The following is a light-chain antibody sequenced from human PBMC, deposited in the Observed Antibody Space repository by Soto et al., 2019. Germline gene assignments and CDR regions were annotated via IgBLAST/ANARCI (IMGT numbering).Light chain of an antibody. Sequence: EIVLTQSPGTLSLSPGERGTLSCRASQSVSSNYLAWYQQKPGQAPRLLIYGASSRATGIPDRFCGSGSGTDFTLTISKLEPEDFAVYHCQQYGGSPLFTFGQGTTLEI. J-gene: IGKJ2*01. CDR1: QSVSSNY. CDR2: GAS. CDR3: QQYGGSPLFT. V-gene: IGKV3-20*01.